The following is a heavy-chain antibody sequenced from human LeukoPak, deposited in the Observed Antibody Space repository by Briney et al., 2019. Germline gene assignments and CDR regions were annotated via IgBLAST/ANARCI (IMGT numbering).Heavy chain of an antibody. J-gene: IGHJ5*02. V-gene: IGHV3-23*01. CDR2: ISGSGGST. CDR1: GGSISSSSYY. CDR3: AKEGSSGWYERDWLDP. D-gene: IGHD6-19*01. Sequence: PSETLSLTCTVSGGSISSSSYYWGWIRQAPGKGLEWVSAISGSGGSTYYADSVKGRFTISRDNSENTLHLQMNSLRAEDTAIYYCAKEGSSGWYERDWLDPWGQGTLVTVSS.